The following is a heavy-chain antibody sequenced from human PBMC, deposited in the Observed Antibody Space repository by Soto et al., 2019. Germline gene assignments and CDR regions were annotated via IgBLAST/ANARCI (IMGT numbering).Heavy chain of an antibody. D-gene: IGHD1-26*01. CDR2: IIHSEST. Sequence: SETLSLTCTVSGGSITSHYWSWVRQPPGKGLEWIGEIIHSESTKYNPSLKSRVTISVDTSKNQFSLKLSSVTAADTAVYYCARQRPTDGRWEFANYYGMDVWGQGTPVTVSS. V-gene: IGHV4-34*12. CDR1: GGSITSHY. J-gene: IGHJ6*02. CDR3: ARQRPTDGRWEFANYYGMDV.